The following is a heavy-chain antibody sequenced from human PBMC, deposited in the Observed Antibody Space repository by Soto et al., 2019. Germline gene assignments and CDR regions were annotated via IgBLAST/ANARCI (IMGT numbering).Heavy chain of an antibody. CDR3: AKDPTPRGFLFIHYFVS. CDR2: ISGSGFST. CDR1: GLTSGPYG. V-gene: IGHV3-23*01. J-gene: IGHJ4*02. Sequence: EVQLLESGGGLVQPGGSLRLSCAASGLTSGPYGMTWVRQAPGRGLEWVSTISGSGFSTHYAESVQGRFTISRDNSKNTMYLQMNRLRVEDTVVYYCAKDPTPRGFLFIHYFVSWGQGSLVTVSS. D-gene: IGHD3-10*01.